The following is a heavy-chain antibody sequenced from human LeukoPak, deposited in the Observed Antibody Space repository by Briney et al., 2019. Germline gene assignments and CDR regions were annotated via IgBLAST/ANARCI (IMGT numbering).Heavy chain of an antibody. CDR1: GFTFSSYE. J-gene: IGHJ2*01. Sequence: PGGSLRLSCAASGFTFSSYEMNWVRQAPGKGLEWVANIKPDEGEKYYLDSVKGRFTVSRDNAKNSLYLQMNSLRAEDTAVYYCVRYYTRQSWYFDLWGRGTLVTVSS. CDR2: IKPDEGEK. V-gene: IGHV3-7*01. D-gene: IGHD3-10*01. CDR3: VRYYTRQSWYFDL.